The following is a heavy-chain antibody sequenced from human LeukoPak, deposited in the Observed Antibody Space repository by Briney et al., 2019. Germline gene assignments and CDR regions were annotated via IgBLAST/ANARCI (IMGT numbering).Heavy chain of an antibody. CDR3: TSSGTSGAGDFDY. J-gene: IGHJ4*02. D-gene: IGHD1-26*01. V-gene: IGHV3-15*01. Sequence: GGSLRLSCATSGFTFSDYYMSWIRQAPGKGLEWVGRIKSKTDGGTTDYAAPVKGRFTISRDDSKITLFLQMNSLRTEDSALYYCTSSGTSGAGDFDYWGQGTLVTVSS. CDR2: IKSKTDGGTT. CDR1: GFTFSDYY.